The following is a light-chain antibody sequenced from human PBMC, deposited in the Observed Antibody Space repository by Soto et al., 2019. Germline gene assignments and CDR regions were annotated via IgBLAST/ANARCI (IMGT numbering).Light chain of an antibody. V-gene: IGKV3-11*01. CDR1: QSVSTY. CDR2: DAS. Sequence: EIVLTQSPATLSLSPGERATLSCRASQSVSTYLAWYQQKPGQAPRLLIYDASKRATGIPARFSGSGSGTDFTLTITSLEPEDFGVYSCQQRSNWPPTWTFGQETKVDIK. J-gene: IGKJ1*01. CDR3: QQRSNWPPTWT.